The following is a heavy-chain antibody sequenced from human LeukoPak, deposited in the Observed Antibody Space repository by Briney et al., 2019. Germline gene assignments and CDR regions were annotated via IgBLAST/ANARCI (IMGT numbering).Heavy chain of an antibody. D-gene: IGHD3-9*01. Sequence: GESLKISCQGSGYSFTSYWIGWVRQMPGKGLEWMGIIYPGDSDTRYSPSFQGQVTISADKSISTAYLQWSSLEASDTAMYYCARLPLRYFDWSYYYYGMDVWGQGTTVTVSS. CDR3: ARLPLRYFDWSYYYYGMDV. CDR1: GYSFTSYW. V-gene: IGHV5-51*01. CDR2: IYPGDSDT. J-gene: IGHJ6*02.